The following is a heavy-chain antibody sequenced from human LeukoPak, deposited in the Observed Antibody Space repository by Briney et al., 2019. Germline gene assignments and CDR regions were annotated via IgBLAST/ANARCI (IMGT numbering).Heavy chain of an antibody. V-gene: IGHV4-59*02. Sequence: PSETLSLTCAVYGGSVTGFSWSWIRQSPVKGLEWIGYIYYSGSTNYNPSLKSRVTISVDTSKNQFSLKLSSVTAADTAVYYCARTPGGYSYGSPGGYYFDYWGQGTLVTVSS. CDR1: GGSVTGFS. J-gene: IGHJ4*02. CDR2: IYYSGST. CDR3: ARTPGGYSYGSPGGYYFDY. D-gene: IGHD5-18*01.